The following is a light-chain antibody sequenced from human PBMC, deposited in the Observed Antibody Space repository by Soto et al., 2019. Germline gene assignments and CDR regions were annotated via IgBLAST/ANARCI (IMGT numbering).Light chain of an antibody. V-gene: IGKV4-1*01. CDR2: WAS. Sequence: DIVMTQSPDSLAVSLGERATINCKSSQSIVYSSNNKNYLAWYQQKPGQPPKLLIYWASTRESGVPDRFSGSGSGTDFTLTISSLQAGDVAVYYCQQYYDAPQTFGLGTKVEIK. CDR1: QSIVYSSNNKNY. CDR3: QQYYDAPQT. J-gene: IGKJ1*01.